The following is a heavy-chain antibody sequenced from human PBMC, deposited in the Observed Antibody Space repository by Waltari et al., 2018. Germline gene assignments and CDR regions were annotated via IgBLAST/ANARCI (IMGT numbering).Heavy chain of an antibody. Sequence: QAQLVQSGDAVKDPGASVKVYCTASGYTSSAYSINWMRQAPGQGLEWMRWINPNSGVTKYAQSFQGRVTMTRDASINTVYMELSILRSDDTALYYCAAVIRPGRTLPWGYWGQGTLVTVSS. CDR3: AAVIRPGRTLPWGY. J-gene: IGHJ4*02. CDR2: INPNSGVT. D-gene: IGHD7-27*01. CDR1: GYTSSAYS. V-gene: IGHV1-2*02.